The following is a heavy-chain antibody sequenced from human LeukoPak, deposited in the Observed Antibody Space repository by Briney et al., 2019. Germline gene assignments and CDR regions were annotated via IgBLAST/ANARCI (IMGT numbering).Heavy chain of an antibody. J-gene: IGHJ6*03. D-gene: IGHD6-6*01. CDR2: ISAYNGNT. V-gene: IGHV1-18*01. CDR1: GYTFTSYG. Sequence: ASVKVSCKASGYTFTSYGISWVRQAPGQGLEWMGWISAYNGNTNYAQKLQGRVTMTTDTSTSTAYMELRSLRSDDTAVYYCAGGGLYSSSSGVENYYYYMDVWGKGTTVTVSS. CDR3: AGGGLYSSSSGVENYYYYMDV.